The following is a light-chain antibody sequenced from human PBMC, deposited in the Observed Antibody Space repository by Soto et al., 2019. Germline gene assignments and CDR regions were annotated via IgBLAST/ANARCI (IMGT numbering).Light chain of an antibody. CDR2: DVS. V-gene: IGLV2-14*01. CDR3: SSYTSRSSSTYV. Sequence: QSVLTQPASVSGFPGQSITISCTGTSSDVGGYNYVSWYQQHPGKAPKLMIYDVSNRPSGVSNRFSGSKSGNTASLTISGLQAEDEADYYCSSYTSRSSSTYVFGTGTKLTVL. CDR1: SSDVGGYNY. J-gene: IGLJ1*01.